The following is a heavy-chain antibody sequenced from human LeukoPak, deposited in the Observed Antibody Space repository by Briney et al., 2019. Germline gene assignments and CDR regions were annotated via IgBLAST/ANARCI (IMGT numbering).Heavy chain of an antibody. CDR1: GGSISSGSYY. J-gene: IGHJ3*02. V-gene: IGHV4-61*02. Sequence: SQTLSLTCTVSGGSISSGSYYWSWIRQPAGKGLEWIGRIYTSGSTNYNPSLKSRVTISVDTSKNQFSLKLSSVTAADTAVYYCARAPYDFWSGPYAFDIWGQGTMVTVSS. D-gene: IGHD3-3*01. CDR3: ARAPYDFWSGPYAFDI. CDR2: IYTSGST.